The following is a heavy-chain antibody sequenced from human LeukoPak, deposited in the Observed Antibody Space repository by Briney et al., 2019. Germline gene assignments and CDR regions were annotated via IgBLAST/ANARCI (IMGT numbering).Heavy chain of an antibody. CDR2: ISYDGSNK. D-gene: IGHD3-3*01. V-gene: IGHV3-30-3*01. J-gene: IGHJ1*01. Sequence: PGGSLRLSCAASGFTFSSYAMHWVRQAPGKGLEWVAVISYDGSNKYYADSVKGRFTISRDNSKNTLYLQMNSLRAEDTAVYYCARGLRFLEWLTYFQHWGQGTLVTVSS. CDR1: GFTFSSYA. CDR3: ARGLRFLEWLTYFQH.